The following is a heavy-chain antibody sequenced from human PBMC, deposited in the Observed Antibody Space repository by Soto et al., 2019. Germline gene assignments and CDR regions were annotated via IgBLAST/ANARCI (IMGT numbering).Heavy chain of an antibody. V-gene: IGHV1-69*13. J-gene: IGHJ6*02. CDR2: IIPIFGTA. CDR1: GGTFSSYA. Sequence: SVKVSCKASGGTFSSYAISWVRQAPGQGLEWMGGIIPIFGTANYAQKFQGRVTITADESTSTAYMELSSLRSEDTAVYYCAQVLSCGWPYYYGMDVWGQGTTVTVSS. D-gene: IGHD6-19*01. CDR3: AQVLSCGWPYYYGMDV.